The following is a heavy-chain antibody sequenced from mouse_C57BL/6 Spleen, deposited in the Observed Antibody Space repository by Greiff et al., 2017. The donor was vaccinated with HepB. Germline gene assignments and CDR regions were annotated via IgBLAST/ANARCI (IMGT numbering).Heavy chain of an antibody. J-gene: IGHJ2*01. CDR2: ISYDGSN. Sequence: EVQLLESGPGLVKPSQSLSLTCSVSGYSITSGYYWNWIRQFPGNKLEWMGYISYDGSNNYNPSLKKRIAITRDTSKNQFFLKLNSVTTEDTATYYCARGGYGSFDYWGQGTTLTVSS. D-gene: IGHD1-1*01. V-gene: IGHV3-6*01. CDR3: ARGGYGSFDY. CDR1: GYSITSGYY.